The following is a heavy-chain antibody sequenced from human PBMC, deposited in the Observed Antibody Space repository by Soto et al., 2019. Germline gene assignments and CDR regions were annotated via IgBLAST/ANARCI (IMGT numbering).Heavy chain of an antibody. CDR2: IWYDGSNK. Sequence: GGSLRLSCAAAGFTFSGYGMHWVRQAPGKGLEWVAVIWYDGSNKYYADSVKGRFTISRDNSKNTLYLQMNSLRAEDTAVYYCARGVVIIYYYMDVWGKGTTVTVSS. V-gene: IGHV3-33*01. D-gene: IGHD3-3*01. CDR1: GFTFSGYG. CDR3: ARGVVIIYYYMDV. J-gene: IGHJ6*03.